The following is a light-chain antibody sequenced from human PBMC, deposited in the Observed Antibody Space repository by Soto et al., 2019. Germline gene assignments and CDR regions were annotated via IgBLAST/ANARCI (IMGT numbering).Light chain of an antibody. V-gene: IGKV3-20*01. CDR3: QQYDSSPRM. J-gene: IGKJ1*01. CDR1: QSISSSY. CDR2: GAS. Sequence: EIVLTQSPGTLSWSPGERATLSCRASQSISSSYLAWYQQKPGQAPRLLIYGASSRATGIPDRFSGSGSGTDFTLTINRLEPEDFAVYYCQQYDSSPRMFGQGTKV.